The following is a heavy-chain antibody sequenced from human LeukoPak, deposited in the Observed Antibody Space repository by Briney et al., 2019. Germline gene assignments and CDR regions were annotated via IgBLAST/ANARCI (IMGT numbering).Heavy chain of an antibody. CDR1: GFTFSSYS. Sequence: AGGSLRLSCAASGFTFSSYSMNWVRQAPGKGLEWVSSISSSSSYIYYADSVKGRFTISRDNAKNSLYLQMNSLRAEDTAVYYCARYVPVKTGTTRSSFDFWGQGTLVTVSS. CDR2: ISSSSSYI. CDR3: ARYVPVKTGTTRSSFDF. V-gene: IGHV3-21*01. D-gene: IGHD1-1*01. J-gene: IGHJ4*02.